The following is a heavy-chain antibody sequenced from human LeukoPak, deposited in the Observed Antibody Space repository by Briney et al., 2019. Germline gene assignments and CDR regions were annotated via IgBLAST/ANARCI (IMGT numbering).Heavy chain of an antibody. CDR1: GGSVSSGSYY. J-gene: IGHJ4*02. D-gene: IGHD3-22*01. CDR3: ASFKYYYDSSGYYRFDY. Sequence: PSETLSLTCTVSGGSVSSGSYYWSWIRQPPGKGLECIGYIYHTGSANSNPSLKSRVTMSVDTSKNQFSLKLTSVTAADTAVYYCASFKYYYDSSGYYRFDYWGQGTLVTVSS. CDR2: IYHTGSA. V-gene: IGHV4-61*01.